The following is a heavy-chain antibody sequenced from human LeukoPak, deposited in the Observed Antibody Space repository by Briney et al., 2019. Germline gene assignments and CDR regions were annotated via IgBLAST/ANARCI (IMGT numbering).Heavy chain of an antibody. J-gene: IGHJ4*02. CDR1: GLTFTGYW. D-gene: IGHD3-3*01. CDR2: IKQDENEK. CDR3: ARDRRIYDFWSGYYDNDY. Sequence: GGSLRLSCAASGLTFTGYWMSWVRQAPGKGLEWVANIKQDENEKYYVDSVRGRFIISRDNAKNSVFLQMNSLRAEDTAVYYCARDRRIYDFWSGYYDNDYWGQGTLVTVSS. V-gene: IGHV3-7*01.